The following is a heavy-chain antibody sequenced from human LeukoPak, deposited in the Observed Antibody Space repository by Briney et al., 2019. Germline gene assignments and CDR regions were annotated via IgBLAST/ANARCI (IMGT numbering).Heavy chain of an antibody. CDR2: IFYRGST. Sequence: PSETLSLTCTVSGGSISSYYWSWIRQPPGKRLGWIGYIFYRGSTNYNPSLKSRVAISEDTSKNQFSLNLSSVTAADTAVYYCARGGYYGSGSGDAFDIWGQGTMVTVSS. J-gene: IGHJ3*02. CDR3: ARGGYYGSGSGDAFDI. D-gene: IGHD3-10*01. CDR1: GGSISSYY. V-gene: IGHV4-59*01.